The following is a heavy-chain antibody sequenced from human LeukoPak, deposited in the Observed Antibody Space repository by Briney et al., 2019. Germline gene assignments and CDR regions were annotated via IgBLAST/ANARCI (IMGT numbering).Heavy chain of an antibody. CDR2: VDPEDGET. CDR3: ATGTVDTAMHHAFDI. J-gene: IGHJ3*02. D-gene: IGHD5-18*01. V-gene: IGHV1-69-2*01. CDR1: GYTFTDYY. Sequence: GASVKVSCKASGYTFTDYYTHWVQQAPGKGLEWMGRVDPEDGETIYAEKFQGRVTITADTSTDTAYMELSSLRSEDTAVYYCATGTVDTAMHHAFDIWGQGTMVTVSS.